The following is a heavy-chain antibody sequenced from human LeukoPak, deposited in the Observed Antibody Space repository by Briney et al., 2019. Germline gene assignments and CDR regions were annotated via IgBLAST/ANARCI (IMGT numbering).Heavy chain of an antibody. CDR1: GGSISSYY. J-gene: IGHJ3*02. CDR2: IHYSGST. Sequence: SETLSLTCTVSGGSISSYYWNWIRQPPGKGLEWIGLIHYSGSTNYNPSLKSRLTMSVDTSKNQFSLKLSSVTAADTAVYYCARDYGDYIGALDIWGQGTMVTVSS. D-gene: IGHD4-17*01. CDR3: ARDYGDYIGALDI. V-gene: IGHV4-59*12.